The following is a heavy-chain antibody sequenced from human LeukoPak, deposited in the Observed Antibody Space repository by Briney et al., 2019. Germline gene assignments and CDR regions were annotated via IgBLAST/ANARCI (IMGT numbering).Heavy chain of an antibody. D-gene: IGHD6-13*01. V-gene: IGHV5-51*01. Sequence: GESLKISCKGSGYSFTSYWIGWARQMPGKGLEWMGIIYPGDSDTGYSPSFQGQVTISADKSISTAYLQWSSLKASDTAMYYCARVADPGIAAAGISPSDYWGQGTLVTVSS. J-gene: IGHJ4*02. CDR1: GYSFTSYW. CDR2: IYPGDSDT. CDR3: ARVADPGIAAAGISPSDY.